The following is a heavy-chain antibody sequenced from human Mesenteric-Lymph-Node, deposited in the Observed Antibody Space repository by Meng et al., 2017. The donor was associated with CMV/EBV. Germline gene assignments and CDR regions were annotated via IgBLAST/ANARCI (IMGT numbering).Heavy chain of an antibody. CDR2: IYPGDSNT. CDR1: GYRFTSYW. Sequence: CKGSGYRFTSYWIGWVRQMPGKGLEWMGFIYPGDSNTRYSPSFQGQVTISADKSISTAYLQWSSLKASDTAMYYCARHVSAATPYDYWGQGTLVTVSS. J-gene: IGHJ4*02. V-gene: IGHV5-51*01. CDR3: ARHVSAATPYDY. D-gene: IGHD2-2*02.